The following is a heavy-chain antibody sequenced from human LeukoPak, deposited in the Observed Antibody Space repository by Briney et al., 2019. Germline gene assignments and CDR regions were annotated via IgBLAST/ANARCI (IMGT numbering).Heavy chain of an antibody. CDR2: IYSGGST. V-gene: IGHV3-66*02. CDR1: GFTVSSNY. D-gene: IGHD3-22*01. Sequence: GGSLRLSCAASGFTVSSNYMSWVRQAPGKGLEWVSVIYSGGSTYYADPVKGRFTISRDNSKNTLYLQMNSLRAEDTAVYYCARSHGYYDSSGSLGAFDIWGQGTMVTVSS. J-gene: IGHJ3*02. CDR3: ARSHGYYDSSGSLGAFDI.